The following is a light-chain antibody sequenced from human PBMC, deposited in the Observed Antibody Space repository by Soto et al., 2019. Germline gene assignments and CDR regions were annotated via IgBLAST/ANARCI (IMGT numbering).Light chain of an antibody. J-gene: IGKJ4*01. CDR1: QSVSKY. CDR2: TAS. V-gene: IGKV1-39*01. Sequence: DIQMTQSPSSLSASVGDRVTITCRASQSVSKYLNWFQYKPGRAPRLLIHTASTLRSGVPSRFSGSGSGTDFTLTISSLQPEDFATYYCHQASSFPLSFGGGTKVDIK. CDR3: HQASSFPLS.